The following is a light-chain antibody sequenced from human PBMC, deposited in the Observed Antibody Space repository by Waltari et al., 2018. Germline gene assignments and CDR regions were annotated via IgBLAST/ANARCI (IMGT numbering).Light chain of an antibody. CDR2: AAS. Sequence: DTQMTQSPSSLSASVGDRVTITCRASQSISIYVNCYQKKSGQDPKLLIYAASSLQSEVPSRFSGSGSGTDFTLTISSLQPEDSATYYCQQIYNTPFTVGPGTKVDIK. V-gene: IGKV1-39*01. J-gene: IGKJ3*01. CDR3: QQIYNTPFT. CDR1: QSISIY.